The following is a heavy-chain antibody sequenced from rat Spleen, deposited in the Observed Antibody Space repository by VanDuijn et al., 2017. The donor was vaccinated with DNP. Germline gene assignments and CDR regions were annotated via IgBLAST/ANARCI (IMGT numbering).Heavy chain of an antibody. CDR3: ATALGDY. CDR2: ITYDGSRT. V-gene: IGHV5-7*01. D-gene: IGHD4-6*01. Sequence: EVQLVESGGDLVQPGRSLKLSCAASGFTFSDYAMAWVRQAPKKGLEWVATITYDGSRTYYRDSVKGRFTISRDNAKSTLYLQMDSLRSEDTATYSCATALGDYWGQGVMVTVSS. CDR1: GFTFSDYA. J-gene: IGHJ2*01.